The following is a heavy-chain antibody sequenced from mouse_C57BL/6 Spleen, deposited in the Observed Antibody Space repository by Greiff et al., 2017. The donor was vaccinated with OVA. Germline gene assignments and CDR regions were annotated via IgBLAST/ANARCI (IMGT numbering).Heavy chain of an antibody. Sequence: EVQLVESGPGLVKPSQSLSLTCSVTGYSITSGYYWNWIRQFPGNKLEWMGYISYDGSNNYNPSLKNRISITRDTSKNQFFLKLNSVTTEDTATYYCASWDYDVGVPFDYWGQGTTLTVSS. J-gene: IGHJ2*01. D-gene: IGHD2-4*01. V-gene: IGHV3-6*01. CDR1: GYSITSGYY. CDR3: ASWDYDVGVPFDY. CDR2: ISYDGSN.